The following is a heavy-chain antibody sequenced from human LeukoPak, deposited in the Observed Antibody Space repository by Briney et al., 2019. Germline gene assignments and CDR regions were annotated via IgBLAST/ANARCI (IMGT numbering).Heavy chain of an antibody. V-gene: IGHV5-51*01. CDR1: GYSFTNYW. CDR2: IYPGDSDT. Sequence: GESLKISCQGSGYSFTNYWIGWVRQLPGKGLEWMGIIYPGDSDTRYSLSLQGQVTISADKSISTAYLQWSSLKASDTAMYYCALNPRGYCSGGRCYIGYWGQGTLVTVSS. D-gene: IGHD2-15*01. CDR3: ALNPRGYCSGGRCYIGY. J-gene: IGHJ4*02.